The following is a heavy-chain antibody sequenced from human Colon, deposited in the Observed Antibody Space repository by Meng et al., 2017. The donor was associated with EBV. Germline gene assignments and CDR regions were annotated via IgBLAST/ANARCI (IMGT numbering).Heavy chain of an antibody. D-gene: IGHD6-25*01. CDR3: ARDLGGPRDY. CDR1: RFNFYYYF. CDR2: IRKMGDGT. V-gene: IGHV3-11*01. Sequence: VVCGGGRPKPAGPPIFSCAASRFNFYYYFVPLLRQTPGKGLEWVAFIRKMGDGTSYAESVTGRFTISRDSATHSLYLQMNSLRAEDTAVYYCARDLGGPRDYWGQGTLVTVSS. J-gene: IGHJ4*02.